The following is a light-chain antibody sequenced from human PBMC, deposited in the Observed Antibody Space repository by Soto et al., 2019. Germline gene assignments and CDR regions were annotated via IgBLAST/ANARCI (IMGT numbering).Light chain of an antibody. CDR2: RDN. CDR1: RSNIGAGYG. J-gene: IGLJ1*01. CDR3: TSYTSISTYV. V-gene: IGLV1-40*01. Sequence: QSVLTQPPSVSGAPGQRVTISCTGSRSNIGAGYGVHWYQHLPGTAPKLLISRDNNRPSGVPDRFSGSKSGNTASLTISGLLAEDEADYYCTSYTSISTYVFGTGTKMTVL.